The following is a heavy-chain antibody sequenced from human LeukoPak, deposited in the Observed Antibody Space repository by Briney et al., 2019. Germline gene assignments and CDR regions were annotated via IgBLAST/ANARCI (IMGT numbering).Heavy chain of an antibody. Sequence: ASVKVSCKVSGYTLTELSMHWVRQAPGKGLEWMGGFDPEDGETIYVQKFQGRVTMTEDTSTDTAYMELSSLRSEDTAVYYCATVSSWYFFGWYFDLWGRGTLVTVSS. CDR1: GYTLTELS. CDR2: FDPEDGET. D-gene: IGHD6-13*01. V-gene: IGHV1-24*01. J-gene: IGHJ2*01. CDR3: ATVSSWYFFGWYFDL.